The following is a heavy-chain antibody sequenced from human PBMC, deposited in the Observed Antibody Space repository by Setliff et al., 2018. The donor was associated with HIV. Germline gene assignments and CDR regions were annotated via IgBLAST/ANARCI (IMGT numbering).Heavy chain of an antibody. CDR1: GFPVSYYI. V-gene: IGHV3-48*04. J-gene: IGHJ3*02. CDR2: ISSGGSTI. Sequence: GGSLRLSCAASGFPVSYYIMNWVRQAPGKGLEWVSFISSGGSTIYYADSVKGRFTISRDNAKNSLYLQMNSLRAEDTAVYYCARATAAWDDAFDIWGQGTMVTVSS. CDR3: ARATAAWDDAFDI. D-gene: IGHD6-13*01.